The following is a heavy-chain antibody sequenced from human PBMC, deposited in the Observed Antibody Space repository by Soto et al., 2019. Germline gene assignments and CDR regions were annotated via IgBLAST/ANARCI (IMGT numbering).Heavy chain of an antibody. CDR2: INAGNGNT. CDR3: AIALNGYLHDFDY. V-gene: IGHV1-3*01. CDR1: GYTFTSYA. Sequence: QVHLVQSGAEVRKPGASVKVSCKASGYTFTSYAMHWVRQAPGQRLEWMGRINAGNGNTKYSQKVQGRVTITRDTSASTAYMELRSLRSEDTAVYYCAIALNGYLHDFDYWGQGTRVTVSS. D-gene: IGHD5-18*01. J-gene: IGHJ4*02.